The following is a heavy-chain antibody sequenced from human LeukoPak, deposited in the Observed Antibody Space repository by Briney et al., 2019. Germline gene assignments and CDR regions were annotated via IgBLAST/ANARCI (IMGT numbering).Heavy chain of an antibody. J-gene: IGHJ4*02. D-gene: IGHD3-9*01. CDR1: GFTFSSYA. CDR2: ISGSGGST. Sequence: GGSLRLSCAASGFTFSSYAMSWVRQAPGKGLEWVSAISGSGGSTYYADSVKGRLTISRDNSKNTLYLQMNSLRAEDTAVYYCAKEGNILTGYAGFDYWGQGTLVTVSS. V-gene: IGHV3-23*01. CDR3: AKEGNILTGYAGFDY.